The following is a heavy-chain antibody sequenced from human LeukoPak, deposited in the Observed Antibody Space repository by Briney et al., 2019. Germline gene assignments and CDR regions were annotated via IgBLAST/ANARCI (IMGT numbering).Heavy chain of an antibody. CDR2: IYTSGST. Sequence: SETLSLTCTVSGGSIGGYYWSWIRQPAGKGLEWIGRIYTSGSTNYNPSLKSRDTMSVDTSKNQFSLKLSSVTAADTAVYYCARGWNVAARPGSLFDYWGQGTLVTVSS. CDR1: GGSIGGYY. V-gene: IGHV4-4*07. J-gene: IGHJ4*02. D-gene: IGHD6-6*01. CDR3: ARGWNVAARPGSLFDY.